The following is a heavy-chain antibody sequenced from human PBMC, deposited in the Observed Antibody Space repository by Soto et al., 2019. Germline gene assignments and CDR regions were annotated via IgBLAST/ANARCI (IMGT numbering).Heavy chain of an antibody. Sequence: WETRSLTCTVCGGSISSEYWRWIRQRPGKGLEWIGYIYYSGSTNYNPSLKSRVTISVDTSKNQFSLKLSSVTAADTAVYYCARVLIFTGYYIHDASDIWGQGTMVT. CDR3: ARVLIFTGYYIHDASDI. CDR2: IYYSGST. CDR1: GGSISSEY. D-gene: IGHD3-9*01. J-gene: IGHJ3*02. V-gene: IGHV4-59*01.